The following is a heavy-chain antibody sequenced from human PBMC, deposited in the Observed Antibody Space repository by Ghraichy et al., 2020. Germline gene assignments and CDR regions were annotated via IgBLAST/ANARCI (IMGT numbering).Heavy chain of an antibody. J-gene: IGHJ6*02. CDR1: GYILTSYW. CDR3: ARHKGSGGYWASSGYQYGMDV. CDR2: IYPSDSAT. D-gene: IGHD3-10*01. Sequence: GESLNISCKGSGYILTSYWIGWVRQMPGKGLEWMGSIYPSDSATRYSPSFQGQVIISVDKSISTTYLQWGSLEASDTAMYYCARHKGSGGYWASSGYQYGMDVWGQGTTVTVPS. V-gene: IGHV5-51*01.